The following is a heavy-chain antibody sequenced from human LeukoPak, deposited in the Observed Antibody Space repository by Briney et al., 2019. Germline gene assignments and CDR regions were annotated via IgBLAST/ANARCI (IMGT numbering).Heavy chain of an antibody. V-gene: IGHV3-23*01. CDR3: AKDRKAGPFITMMVVVPDAFDI. CDR2: ISGSGAGT. J-gene: IGHJ3*02. CDR1: GGSISSYY. Sequence: EALSLTCTVSGGSISSYYWSWIRQPPGKGLEWVSTISGSGAGTYYADPVKGRFTISRDNSKNTLYLQMNSLRAEDTAVYYCAKDRKAGPFITMMVVVPDAFDIWGQGTMVTVSS. D-gene: IGHD3-22*01.